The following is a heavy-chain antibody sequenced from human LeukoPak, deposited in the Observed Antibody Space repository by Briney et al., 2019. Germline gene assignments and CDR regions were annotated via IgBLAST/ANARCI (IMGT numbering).Heavy chain of an antibody. V-gene: IGHV3-30*02. CDR3: AKXSVAGTVGEDY. CDR1: GFTFSSYG. J-gene: IGHJ4*02. CDR2: IRYDGSNK. D-gene: IGHD6-19*01. Sequence: GGSLRLSCAASGFTFSSYGMHWVRQAPGKGLEWVAFIRYDGSNKYYADSVKGRFTISRDNSKNTLYLQMNSLRAEDTAVYYXAKXSVAGTVGEDYWGQGTLVTVSS.